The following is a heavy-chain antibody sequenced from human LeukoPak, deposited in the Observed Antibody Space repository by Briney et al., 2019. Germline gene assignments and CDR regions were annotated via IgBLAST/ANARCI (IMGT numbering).Heavy chain of an antibody. J-gene: IGHJ4*02. CDR3: AKVPFDYYYGSGSYIPYYFDY. V-gene: IGHV3-23*01. Sequence: GGSLRLSCAASGFTFSSCWMHWVRQAPGKGLEWVSAISGSGGSTYYADSARGRFTISRDKSKNTLYLQMNSLRAEDTAVYYCAKVPFDYYYGSGSYIPYYFDYWGQGTLVTVSS. CDR1: GFTFSSCW. D-gene: IGHD3-10*01. CDR2: ISGSGGST.